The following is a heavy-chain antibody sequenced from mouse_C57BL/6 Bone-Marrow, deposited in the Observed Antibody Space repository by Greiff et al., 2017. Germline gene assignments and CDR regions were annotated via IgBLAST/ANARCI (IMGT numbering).Heavy chain of an antibody. CDR3: ARRGTDWYFDV. CDR2: ISSGGSYT. V-gene: IGHV5-6*01. D-gene: IGHD2-14*01. CDR1: GFTFSGYG. Sequence: EVQLVESGGDLVKPGGSRKLSCAASGFTFSGYGLSWVRRTPDKRLEWVATISSGGSYTYYPDSVKGRFTISRDNAKNTLYLQMSSLKSEDTAMYYCARRGTDWYFDVWGTGTTVTVSS. J-gene: IGHJ1*03.